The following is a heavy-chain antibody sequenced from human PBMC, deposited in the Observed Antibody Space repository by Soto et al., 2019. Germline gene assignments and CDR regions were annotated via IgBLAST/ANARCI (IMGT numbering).Heavy chain of an antibody. J-gene: IGHJ4*02. CDR2: IYWDDDK. D-gene: IGHD5-12*01. CDR1: GSSLSTSGVG. V-gene: IGHV2-5*02. CDR3: ARRRDGYNDFDY. Sequence: QITLKESGPTLVKSTQTLTLTCSVSGSSLSTSGVGVGWIRQPPGKALEWLALIYWDDDKRYSPSLKNRLTITKDTSKNQVVLTLTNMDPVHTATYYCARRRDGYNDFDYWGQGTLVTASS.